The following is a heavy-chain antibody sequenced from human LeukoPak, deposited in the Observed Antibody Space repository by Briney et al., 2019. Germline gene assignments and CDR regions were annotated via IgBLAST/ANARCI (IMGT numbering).Heavy chain of an antibody. CDR1: GGSFSGYY. J-gene: IGHJ4*02. CDR2: INHSGST. D-gene: IGHD6-19*01. Sequence: PSETLSLTCAAYGGSFSGYYWSWVRQPPGKGLEWIGEINHSGSTKYNPSLKSRVTISVDTSKNQFSLKLTSVTAADAAVYYCARVGYSGGWYADYWGQGTLATVSS. CDR3: ARVGYSGGWYADY. V-gene: IGHV4-34*01.